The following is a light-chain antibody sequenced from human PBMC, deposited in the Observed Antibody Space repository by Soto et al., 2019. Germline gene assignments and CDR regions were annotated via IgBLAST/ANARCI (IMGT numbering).Light chain of an antibody. Sequence: QSVLNQPASVSGSPGQSLTISCTGTSRDIGFYNHVSWYQQYPGNAPKLIIFDVSNRPSGVSGRFSGSKSGNTASLTISGLLPEDGADYYCSPYTTISNSVFGYGKKVTVL. J-gene: IGLJ1*01. CDR3: SPYTTISNSV. CDR1: SRDIGFYNH. V-gene: IGLV2-14*03. CDR2: DVS.